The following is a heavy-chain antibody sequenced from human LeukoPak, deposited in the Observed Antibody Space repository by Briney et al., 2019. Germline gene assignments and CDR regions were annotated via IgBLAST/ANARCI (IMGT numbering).Heavy chain of an antibody. D-gene: IGHD2-2*01. CDR3: ARLGYCSSTSCPLYYYYMDV. V-gene: IGHV3-7*01. Sequence: GGSLRLSCAASGFTFSSNAMSWVRQTPGRGLEWVANIKQDGSEKYYVDSVKGRFTISRDNAKNSLYLQMNSLRAEDTAVYYCARLGYCSSTSCPLYYYYMDVWGKGTTVTVSS. CDR1: GFTFSSNA. CDR2: IKQDGSEK. J-gene: IGHJ6*03.